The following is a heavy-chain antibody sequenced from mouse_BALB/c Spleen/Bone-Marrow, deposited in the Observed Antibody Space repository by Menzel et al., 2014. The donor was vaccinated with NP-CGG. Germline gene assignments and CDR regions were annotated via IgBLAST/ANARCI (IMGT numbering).Heavy chain of an antibody. CDR3: ARREYDYDVFAY. J-gene: IGHJ3*01. V-gene: IGHV5-6-2*01. CDR1: GFTFSSYY. D-gene: IGHD2-4*01. CDR2: INSNGGST. Sequence: EVMLVESGGGLVKLGGSLKLSCAASGFTFSSYYMSWVRQTPEKRLELVAAINSNGGSTYYPDIVKGRFTISRDNAKNTLYLQMSSLKSEDTALYYCARREYDYDVFAYWGQGTLVTVSA.